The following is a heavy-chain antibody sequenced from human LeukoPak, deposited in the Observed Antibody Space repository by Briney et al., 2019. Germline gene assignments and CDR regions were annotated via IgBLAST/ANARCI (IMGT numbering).Heavy chain of an antibody. CDR3: AKDQQSISYSP. CDR2: IRYDGNDK. J-gene: IGHJ5*02. CDR1: GFNFSTYG. Sequence: GGSLRLSCAASGFNFSTYGMHWVRQAPGKGLEWVAFIRYDGNDKYYADSVKGRFTISRDNSKNTLYLQMNSLRAEDTAIYYCAKDQQSISYSPWGQGTLVTVSS. V-gene: IGHV3-30*02. D-gene: IGHD4-11*01.